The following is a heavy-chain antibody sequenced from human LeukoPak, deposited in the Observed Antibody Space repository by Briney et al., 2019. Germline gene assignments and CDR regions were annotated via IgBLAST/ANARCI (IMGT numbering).Heavy chain of an antibody. Sequence: GGSLRLSCAASGFTFSSYSMNWVRQAPGKGLEWVSYISSSSSTIYYADSVKGRFTISRDNAKNSLYLQMNSLRAEDTAVYYCAREGFRSHSGYYYYDMNVWGQGTTVTVSS. D-gene: IGHD6-25*01. CDR3: AREGFRSHSGYYYYDMNV. CDR1: GFTFSSYS. J-gene: IGHJ6*02. CDR2: ISSSSSTI. V-gene: IGHV3-48*01.